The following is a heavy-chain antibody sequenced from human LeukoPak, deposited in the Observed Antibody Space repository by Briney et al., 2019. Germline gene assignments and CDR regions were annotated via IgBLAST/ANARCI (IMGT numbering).Heavy chain of an antibody. V-gene: IGHV3-74*01. J-gene: IGHJ5*02. CDR3: ARAQYCSGGSCYFGWFDP. Sequence: TVRSLRLSCAASGFTFSSYWMHWVRQAPGKGLVWVSRINTDGSSTSYADSVKGRFTISRDNAKNTLYLQMNSLRAEDTAVYYCARAQYCSGGSCYFGWFDPWGQGTLVTVSS. CDR2: INTDGSST. CDR1: GFTFSSYW. D-gene: IGHD2-15*01.